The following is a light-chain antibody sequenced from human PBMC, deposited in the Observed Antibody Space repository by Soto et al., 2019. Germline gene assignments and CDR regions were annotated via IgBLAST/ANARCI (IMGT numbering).Light chain of an antibody. J-gene: IGLJ3*02. V-gene: IGLV2-14*01. CDR1: SSDVGDYNH. CDR3: SSSTSTSTM. Sequence: QSALTQPASVSGSPGQSITISCTGTSSDVGDYNHVSWYQQHPGKAPKLMIFDVSTRPSGVSNRFSGSKSGNTASLTISGLQAEDEADYYCSSSTSTSTMFGGGTKFTVL. CDR2: DVS.